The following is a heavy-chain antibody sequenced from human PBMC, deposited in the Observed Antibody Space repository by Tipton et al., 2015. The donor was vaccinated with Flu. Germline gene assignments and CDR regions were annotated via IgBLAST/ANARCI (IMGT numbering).Heavy chain of an antibody. CDR3: ARGRDDFWSGYSPFDY. V-gene: IGHV4-38-2*01. CDR1: GYSISSGYY. D-gene: IGHD3-3*01. Sequence: TLSLTCGVSGYSISSGYYWAWIRQPPGKGLEWIGSICHNGGTYYNPSLRSRVTVSEDTSKNQFSLRLGSVTAADTAVYYCARGRDDFWSGYSPFDYWGQGTLVTVS. CDR2: ICHNGGT. J-gene: IGHJ4*02.